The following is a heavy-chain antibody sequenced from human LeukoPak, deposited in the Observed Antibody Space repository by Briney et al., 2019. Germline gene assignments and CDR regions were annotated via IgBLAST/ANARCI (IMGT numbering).Heavy chain of an antibody. CDR2: ISTSGNT. CDR3: ARDSRYYDFWSGYLDY. Sequence: SETLSLTCTVSGGSISSYYWSWIRQPAGKGLEWIGRISTSGNTNYNPSLKSRVTMSVDTSKNQFFLNLNSVTAADTAVYYCARDSRYYDFWSGYLDYWGQGTLVTVSS. J-gene: IGHJ4*02. D-gene: IGHD3-3*01. V-gene: IGHV4-4*07. CDR1: GGSISSYY.